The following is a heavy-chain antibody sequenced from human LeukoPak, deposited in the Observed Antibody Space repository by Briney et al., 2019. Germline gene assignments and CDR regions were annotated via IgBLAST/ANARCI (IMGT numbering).Heavy chain of an antibody. D-gene: IGHD6-13*01. CDR1: GFTFSSYS. J-gene: IGHJ4*02. CDR3: ARDPEEAAAGTWLFDY. V-gene: IGHV3-21*01. CDR2: ISSGSSYI. Sequence: PGGSLRLSCAASGFTFSSYSINWVRQAPGKGLEWVSSISSGSSYIYYADSVKGRFTISRDNSKNTLYLQMNSLRAEDTAVYYCARDPEEAAAGTWLFDYWGQGTLVTVSS.